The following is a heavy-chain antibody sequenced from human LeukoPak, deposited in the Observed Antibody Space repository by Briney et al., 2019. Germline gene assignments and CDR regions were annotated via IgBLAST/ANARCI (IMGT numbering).Heavy chain of an antibody. CDR3: ARYFSFNGAGIGYYFDY. D-gene: IGHD2/OR15-2a*01. CDR2: IYYSGST. Sequence: SETLSLTCTVSGGSISSSSYYWGWIRQPPGKGLEWIGSIYYSGSTYYNPSLKSRVTISVDTSKNQFSLKLSSVTAADTAVYYCARYFSFNGAGIGYYFDYWGQGTLVTVSS. J-gene: IGHJ4*02. CDR1: GGSISSSSYY. V-gene: IGHV4-39*07.